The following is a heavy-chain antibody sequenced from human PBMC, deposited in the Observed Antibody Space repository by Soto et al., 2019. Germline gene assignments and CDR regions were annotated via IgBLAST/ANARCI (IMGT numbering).Heavy chain of an antibody. V-gene: IGHV3-48*01. Sequence: GSLRLSCAASGFRFSDYSMNWVRQAPGRGLEWVSYISSSSFTIHYADSVEGRFAISRDNAKNSLYLQMNSLRAEDTAVYYCARVRVHLRITMAAFDIWGQGTLVTVSS. CDR1: GFRFSDYS. D-gene: IGHD3-10*01. J-gene: IGHJ3*02. CDR3: ARVRVHLRITMAAFDI. CDR2: ISSSSFTI.